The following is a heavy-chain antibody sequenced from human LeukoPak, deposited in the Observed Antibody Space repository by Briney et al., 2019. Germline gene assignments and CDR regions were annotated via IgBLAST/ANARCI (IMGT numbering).Heavy chain of an antibody. CDR1: GYTFTSYY. J-gene: IGHJ5*02. CDR2: INPSGGST. CDR3: ARGGLVVVPAAMYYWFDP. D-gene: IGHD2-2*01. V-gene: IGHV1-46*01. Sequence: ASVKVSCKASGYTFTSYYMHWVRQAPGQGLEWMGIINPSGGSTSYAQKFQGRVTMTKDTSTSTVYMELSSLRSEDTAVYYCARGGLVVVPAAMYYWFDPWGQGTLVTVSS.